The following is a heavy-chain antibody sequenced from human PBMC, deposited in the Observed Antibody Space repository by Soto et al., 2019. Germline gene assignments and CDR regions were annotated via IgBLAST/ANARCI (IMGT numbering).Heavy chain of an antibody. Sequence: SETLSLTCTVSGDSVSKYYCNWIRQPAGKGLEWIGRIHSTRSPNYNPSLKSRVTMSVDTSKNQFSLKLNLTSVTAADTAVYYCARSPAYGDYANLDTWGQGTLVTVSS. CDR2: IHSTRSP. CDR1: GDSVSKYY. J-gene: IGHJ5*02. D-gene: IGHD4-17*01. CDR3: ARSPAYGDYANLDT. V-gene: IGHV4-4*07.